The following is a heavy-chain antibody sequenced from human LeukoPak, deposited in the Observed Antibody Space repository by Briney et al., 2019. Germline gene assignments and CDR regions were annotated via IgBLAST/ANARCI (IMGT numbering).Heavy chain of an antibody. CDR1: GGSISSSSYY. Sequence: PSETLSLTCTVSGGSISSSSYYWVWIRQPPGKGLEGIGSIYYSGSTNYSPSLKSRVTISVETCKNQFSLTLNSVTAANTTVYYCARESYYDSSGYSHDAFDISGQGTMVTVSS. CDR3: ARESYYDSSGYSHDAFDI. J-gene: IGHJ3*02. CDR2: IYYSGST. V-gene: IGHV4-39*07. D-gene: IGHD3-22*01.